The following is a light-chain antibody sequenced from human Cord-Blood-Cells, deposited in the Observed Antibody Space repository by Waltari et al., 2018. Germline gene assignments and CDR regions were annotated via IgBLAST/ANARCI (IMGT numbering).Light chain of an antibody. J-gene: IGKJ5*01. Sequence: EIVLTLSPGTPSLSPGERAPLSCRASQSVSSSDLAWYQQKPGQASRLLIYGASSRATGIPDRFSGSGSGTDFTLTISRLEPEDFAVYYCQQYGSSITFGQGTRLEIK. CDR1: QSVSSSD. CDR3: QQYGSSIT. V-gene: IGKV3-20*01. CDR2: GAS.